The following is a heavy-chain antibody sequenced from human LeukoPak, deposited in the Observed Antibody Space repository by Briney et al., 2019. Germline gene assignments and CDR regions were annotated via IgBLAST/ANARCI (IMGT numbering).Heavy chain of an antibody. V-gene: IGHV1-18*01. CDR1: GYTFTSYG. J-gene: IGHJ6*03. CDR2: ISAYNGNT. D-gene: IGHD7-27*01. CDR3: ARAEKPNWGNYYCYCMDV. Sequence: GASVKVSCKASGYTFTSYGISWVRQAPGQGLEWMGWISAYNGNTNYAQKLQDRVTMTTDTSTSTAYMELRSLRSDDTAVYYCARAEKPNWGNYYCYCMDVWGKGTTVTVSS.